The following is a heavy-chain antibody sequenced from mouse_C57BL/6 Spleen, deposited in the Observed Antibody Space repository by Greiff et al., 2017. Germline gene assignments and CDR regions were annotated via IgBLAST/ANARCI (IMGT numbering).Heavy chain of an antibody. Sequence: EVQVVESGPELVKPGASVKMSCKASGYTFTDYNMHWVKQSHGKSLEWIGYINPNNGGTSYNQKFKGKATLTVNKSSSTAYMELRSLTSEDSAVYYCARDDDPRAMDYWGQGTSVTVSS. D-gene: IGHD2-3*01. J-gene: IGHJ4*01. CDR2: INPNNGGT. V-gene: IGHV1-22*01. CDR1: GYTFTDYN. CDR3: ARDDDPRAMDY.